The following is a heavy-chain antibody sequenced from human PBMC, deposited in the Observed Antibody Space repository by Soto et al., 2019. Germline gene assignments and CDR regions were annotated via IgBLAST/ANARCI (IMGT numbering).Heavy chain of an antibody. D-gene: IGHD5-12*01. Sequence: SETLSLTCTVSGGPINNGAYYWSWIRQHPGKGLEFIGYIYDSGSTYYNPSLNSRVTISVDTSRNQFSLKLSPVTAADTAVYYCARAYGGYADYWGQGALVTVSS. V-gene: IGHV4-31*03. CDR1: GGPINNGAYY. J-gene: IGHJ4*02. CDR3: ARAYGGYADY. CDR2: IYDSGST.